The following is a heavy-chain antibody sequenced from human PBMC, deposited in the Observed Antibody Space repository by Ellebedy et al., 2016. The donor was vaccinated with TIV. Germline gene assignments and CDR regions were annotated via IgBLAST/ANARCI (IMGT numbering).Heavy chain of an antibody. J-gene: IGHJ5*02. CDR1: GSSISSSSYY. V-gene: IGHV4-39*07. CDR2: IYYSGST. CDR3: ARDRGYSSNYYSVYWFDP. Sequence: SETLSLTCTVSGSSISSSSYYWGWIRQPPGKGLECIGNIYYSGSTYYNPSLKSRVTISVDTSKNQLSLKLSSVTAADTAVYYCARDRGYSSNYYSVYWFDPWGQGTLVTVSS. D-gene: IGHD6-13*01.